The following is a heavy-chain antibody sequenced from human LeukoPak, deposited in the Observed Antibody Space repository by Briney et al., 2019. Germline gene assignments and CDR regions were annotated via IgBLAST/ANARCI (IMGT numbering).Heavy chain of an antibody. J-gene: IGHJ4*02. D-gene: IGHD3-22*01. CDR3: ARDRDSSGLAYFDY. Sequence: GGSLRLSCAASGFTFISYGMHWVRQAPGKGLEWVVVIWYDGSNKDYADSVKGRFTISRDNAKNTLYLQMNSLRAEDTAVYYCARDRDSSGLAYFDYWGQGTLVTVSS. V-gene: IGHV3-33*01. CDR1: GFTFISYG. CDR2: IWYDGSNK.